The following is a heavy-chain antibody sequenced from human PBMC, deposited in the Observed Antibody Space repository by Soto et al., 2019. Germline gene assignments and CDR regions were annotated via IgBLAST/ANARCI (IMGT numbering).Heavy chain of an antibody. Sequence: GGSLRLSCAASGFTFSSYAMSWVRQAPGKGLEWVSAISGSGGSTYYADSMKGRFTISRDNSKNTLYLQMNSLRAEDTAVYYCAKPGILEPSVRGATIPVSYYFDYWGQGTLVTVSS. J-gene: IGHJ4*02. CDR2: ISGSGGST. D-gene: IGHD1-26*01. V-gene: IGHV3-23*01. CDR1: GFTFSSYA. CDR3: AKPGILEPSVRGATIPVSYYFDY.